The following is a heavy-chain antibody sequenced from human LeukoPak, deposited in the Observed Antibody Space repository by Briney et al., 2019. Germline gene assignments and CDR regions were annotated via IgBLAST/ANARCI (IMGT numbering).Heavy chain of an antibody. V-gene: IGHV3-21*01. CDR1: GFTFSSYN. Sequence: KPGGSLRLSCAASGFTFSSYNINWVRQAPGKGLEGVSSISSSSTYIYYADSLKGLFTISRDNAKNSVYLQMKSLRAEDTAVYYGARGNYGGANFDSWGQGTLVTVSS. CDR2: ISSSSTYI. J-gene: IGHJ4*02. CDR3: ARGNYGGANFDS. D-gene: IGHD4-23*01.